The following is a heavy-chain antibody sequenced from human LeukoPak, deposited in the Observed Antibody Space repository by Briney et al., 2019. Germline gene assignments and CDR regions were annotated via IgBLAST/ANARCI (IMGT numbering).Heavy chain of an antibody. D-gene: IGHD1-1*01. CDR3: ARLRRIWNDVEMVDY. CDR2: LSSSGITI. CDR1: GFTVSDHY. Sequence: GGSLRLSCAASGFTVSDHYMSWIRQAPGKGLEWVSYLSSSGITIEYADSVKGRFTISRDNANNSLYLQMNSLSPEDTDVYYCARLRRIWNDVEMVDYWGQGTLVTVSS. V-gene: IGHV3-11*01. J-gene: IGHJ4*02.